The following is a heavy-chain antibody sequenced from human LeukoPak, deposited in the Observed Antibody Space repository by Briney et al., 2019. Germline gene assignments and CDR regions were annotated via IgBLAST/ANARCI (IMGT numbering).Heavy chain of an antibody. CDR3: ARDPTGDYIGAFDM. CDR2: IRGWGGSA. D-gene: IGHD4-17*01. CDR1: GFTFSSYE. J-gene: IGHJ3*02. Sequence: PGGSLRLSCAASGFTFSSYEMNWVRQAPGKGPEWVSAIRGWGGSAFYADSVKGRFTISRDNSKYTLFLQMNSLRAEDTAVYYCARDPTGDYIGAFDMWGPGTMVTVSS. V-gene: IGHV3-23*01.